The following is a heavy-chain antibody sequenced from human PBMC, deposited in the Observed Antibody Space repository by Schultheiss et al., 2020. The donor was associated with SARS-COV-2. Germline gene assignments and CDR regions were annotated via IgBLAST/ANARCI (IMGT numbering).Heavy chain of an antibody. Sequence: GGSLRLSCAASGFNFNTYWMSWVRQAPGKGLEWVANIRPGGDEKYYVDSVKGRFTISRDNAKNSLYLQMNSLRPEDTAVYFCAKETGVMVVARNWFDSWGQGTLVTVSS. J-gene: IGHJ5*01. CDR1: GFNFNTYW. V-gene: IGHV3-7*03. D-gene: IGHD2-15*01. CDR2: IRPGGDEK. CDR3: AKETGVMVVARNWFDS.